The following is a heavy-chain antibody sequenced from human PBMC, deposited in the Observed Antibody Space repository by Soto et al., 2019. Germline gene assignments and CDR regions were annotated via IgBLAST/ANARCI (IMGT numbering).Heavy chain of an antibody. CDR2: ASLDGSNK. D-gene: IGHD4-4*01. CDR1: GVTFSNYA. J-gene: IGHJ6*02. V-gene: IGHV3-30-3*01. Sequence: QVQLVESGGGVVQPGRSLRLSCAASGVTFSNYAMYWVRQTPAKGLEWVAIASLDGSNKYYADSVKGRFTISRDNSKSTMYLQMNSLRAEDTAVYYCARSRQSFFYGVDVWGQGTTVTVAS. CDR3: ARSRQSFFYGVDV.